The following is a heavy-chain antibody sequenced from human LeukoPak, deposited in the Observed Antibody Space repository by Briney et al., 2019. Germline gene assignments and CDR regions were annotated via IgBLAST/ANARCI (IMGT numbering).Heavy chain of an antibody. D-gene: IGHD1-26*01. CDR3: ARDRGDQGRHYFDY. CDR1: GYTFTGYY. V-gene: IGHV1-2*06. Sequence: ASVKVSCKASGYTFTGYYMHWVRQAPGQGLEWMGRINPNSGGTNYAQKFQGRVTMTRDTSISTAYMELSRLRSDDTAVYYCARDRGDQGRHYFDYWGQGTLVTVSS. J-gene: IGHJ4*02. CDR2: INPNSGGT.